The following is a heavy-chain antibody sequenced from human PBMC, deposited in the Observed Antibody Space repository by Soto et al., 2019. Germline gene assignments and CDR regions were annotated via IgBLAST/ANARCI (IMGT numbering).Heavy chain of an antibody. CDR3: ARVRKSYLHLDY. CDR1: GFSFSDYY. Sequence: QVQLVESGGRLVKPGESLRLSCAASGFSFSDYYMSWIRQSPGKGLEWVSYISGSDDYTNYADSVKGRFTISRDNAKQSLYLQMDSLRADDTAVYYCARVRKSYLHLDYWGQGTLVTVSS. J-gene: IGHJ4*02. V-gene: IGHV3-11*06. CDR2: ISGSDDYT. D-gene: IGHD1-26*01.